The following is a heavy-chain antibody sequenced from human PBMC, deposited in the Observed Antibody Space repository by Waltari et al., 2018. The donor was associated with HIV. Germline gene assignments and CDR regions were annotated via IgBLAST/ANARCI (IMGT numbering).Heavy chain of an antibody. V-gene: IGHV3-7*01. CDR1: GFTFPFHW. CDR3: ATTHGSGDYDNDFDY. CDR2: RNQAGTER. Sequence: VQLVESGGGWVQPGGSRTIPCDASGFTFPFHWLCWVRQAPGKGLEWVANRNQAGTERHYVDSVRGRFTISRDNGKTSLFLQMNSLSVEDTAVYYCATTHGSGDYDNDFDYWGQGTLV. J-gene: IGHJ4*02. D-gene: IGHD3-10*01.